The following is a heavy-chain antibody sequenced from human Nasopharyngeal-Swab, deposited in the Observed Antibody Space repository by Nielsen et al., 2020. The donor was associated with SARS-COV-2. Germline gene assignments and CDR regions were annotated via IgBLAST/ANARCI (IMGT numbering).Heavy chain of an antibody. CDR3: ARESSATTVTPSGAFRNYQYYYYGIDV. CDR2: IYYSGST. D-gene: IGHD4-17*01. CDR1: GGSISSYY. J-gene: IGHJ6*02. Sequence: SETLSLTCTLSGGSISSYYWSWVRQPPGKGLEWIGYIYYSGSTKYNHSPKRRVTMSVDTSQNKFSLMVSSVTAADTAVYYCARESSATTVTPSGAFRNYQYYYYGIDVWGQGTTVTVSS. V-gene: IGHV4-59*01.